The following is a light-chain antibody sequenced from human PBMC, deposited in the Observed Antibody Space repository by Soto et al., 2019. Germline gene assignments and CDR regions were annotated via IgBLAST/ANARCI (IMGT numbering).Light chain of an antibody. J-gene: IGKJ1*01. V-gene: IGKV2-28*01. CDR3: MQALQTPWT. CDR1: QSLLHSNGYNY. CDR2: LGS. Sequence: DIVLTQSPLSLPVTPGDPASISCRSSQSLLHSNGYNYLDWYLQKPGQSPQLRIYLGSNRASGDPGRFSGSGSGTDFTPNISSVEAKDGGVYYCMQALQTPWTFGQGTKVEIK.